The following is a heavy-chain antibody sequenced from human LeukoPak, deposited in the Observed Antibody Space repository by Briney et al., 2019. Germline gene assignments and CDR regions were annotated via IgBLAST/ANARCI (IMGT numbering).Heavy chain of an antibody. J-gene: IGHJ6*02. D-gene: IGHD6-19*01. CDR2: ISAYNGNT. V-gene: IGHV1-18*01. CDR3: ARLDGGGSGWYRFGLDYYYGMDV. Sequence: ASVKVSCKASGYTFTSYGISWVRQAPGQGLEWMGWISAYNGNTNYAQKLQGSVTMTTDTSTSTAYMELRSLRSDDTAVYYCARLDGGGSGWYRFGLDYYYGMDVWGQGTTVTVSS. CDR1: GYTFTSYG.